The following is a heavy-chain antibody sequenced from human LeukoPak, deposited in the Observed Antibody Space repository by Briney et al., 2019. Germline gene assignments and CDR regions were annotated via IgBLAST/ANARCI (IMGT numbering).Heavy chain of an antibody. CDR2: INPSGGST. J-gene: IGHJ6*03. Sequence: ASVKVSCKASGYTFTSYYMHWVRQAPGQGLEWMGIINPSGGSTSYAQKFQGRVTMTRDVSTSTVYMELSSLRSEDTAVYYCARESLDYYYMDVWGKGTTVTVSS. D-gene: IGHD3-16*02. CDR1: GYTFTSYY. CDR3: ARESLDYYYMDV. V-gene: IGHV1-46*01.